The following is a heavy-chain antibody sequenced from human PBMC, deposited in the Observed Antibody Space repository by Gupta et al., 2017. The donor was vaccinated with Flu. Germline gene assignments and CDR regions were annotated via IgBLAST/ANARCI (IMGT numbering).Heavy chain of an antibody. CDR3: DRKDWGRGGRIDS. Sequence: VRLQQSCPGLVRPSETLCRSCAVSGDSLSSAHLWGWIRQFPGKGREWIGSFFSIRDLYHYPALMSRVNIDVDMATDKIALKQRYSLDVDDAVYFYDRKDWGRGGRIDSWSQGSLVTVSS. CDR1: GDSLSSAHL. D-gene: IGHD3-16*01. J-gene: IGHJ5*01. V-gene: IGHV4-38-2*01. CDR2: FFSIRDL.